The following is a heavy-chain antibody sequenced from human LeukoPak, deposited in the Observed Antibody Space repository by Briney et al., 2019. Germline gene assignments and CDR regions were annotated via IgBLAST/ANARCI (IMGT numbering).Heavy chain of an antibody. Sequence: ASVKVSCKASGYTFTDFYMHWVRQAPGQGLEWMGWINPNSGGTNYAQKFQGRVTMTRDTSISTAHMELSRLRSDDTAVYYCARDLSFYGAGSYYFDYWGQGTLVTVSS. V-gene: IGHV1-2*02. D-gene: IGHD3-10*01. CDR1: GYTFTDFY. J-gene: IGHJ4*02. CDR2: INPNSGGT. CDR3: ARDLSFYGAGSYYFDY.